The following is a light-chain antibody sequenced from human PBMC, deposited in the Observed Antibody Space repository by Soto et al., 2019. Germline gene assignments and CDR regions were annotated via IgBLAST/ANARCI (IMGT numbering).Light chain of an antibody. V-gene: IGKV1-5*01. J-gene: IGKJ1*01. CDR2: DAS. CDR1: QSISSW. CDR3: QQYNSYSGT. Sequence: IPMTQSPSTLSASVGGRVTITCRASQSISSWLAWYQQKPGKAPKLLIYDASTLESGVPSRFSGSGSGTEFTLTISSLQTDDFATYYCQQYNSYSGTFGQGTKVDIK.